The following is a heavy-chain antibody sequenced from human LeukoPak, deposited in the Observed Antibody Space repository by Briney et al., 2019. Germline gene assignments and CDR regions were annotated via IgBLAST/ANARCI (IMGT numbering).Heavy chain of an antibody. CDR1: GGSITSYY. Sequence: SETLSLTCTVSGGSITSYYWSWIRQPPGKGQEWIGRIYGSGSTTIYNPSLKSRVTMSVDTSKNQLSLDLSSVTAADTAVYYCARHHDYDYGDYWPPIRMYYGMDVWGQGTTVTVSS. CDR2: IYGSGSTT. D-gene: IGHD4-17*01. J-gene: IGHJ6*02. V-gene: IGHV4-59*08. CDR3: ARHHDYDYGDYWPPIRMYYGMDV.